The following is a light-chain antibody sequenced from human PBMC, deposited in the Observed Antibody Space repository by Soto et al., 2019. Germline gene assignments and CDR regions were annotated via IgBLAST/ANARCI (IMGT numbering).Light chain of an antibody. CDR2: GAS. J-gene: IGKJ1*01. Sequence: EIVLTQSPGTLSLSPGERATLSCRASQSVSSSYLAWYQQKPGQAPRLLIYGASSRATGIPARFSVSGSGTDFTLTISRLEPEDFSVYYCQQYGSSLWTFGQGTKVEIK. V-gene: IGKV3-20*01. CDR1: QSVSSSY. CDR3: QQYGSSLWT.